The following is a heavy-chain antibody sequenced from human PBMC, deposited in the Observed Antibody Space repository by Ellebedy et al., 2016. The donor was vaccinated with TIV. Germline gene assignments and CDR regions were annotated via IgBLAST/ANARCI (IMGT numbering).Heavy chain of an antibody. J-gene: IGHJ4*02. CDR3: VKELWGSGEVY. D-gene: IGHD7-27*01. V-gene: IGHV3-30*02. Sequence: GESLKISXAASGFTFRSQGMHWVRQAPGKGLEWVALIGYDGRAKYNADSVKGRFTISRDNSKNTVYLQMNSLRPEDTAVYYCVKELWGSGEVYWGQGTLVTVSS. CDR2: IGYDGRAK. CDR1: GFTFRSQG.